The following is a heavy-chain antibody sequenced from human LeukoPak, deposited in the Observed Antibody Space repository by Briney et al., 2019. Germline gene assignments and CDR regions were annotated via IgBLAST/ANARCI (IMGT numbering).Heavy chain of an antibody. V-gene: IGHV3-7*01. Sequence: PGGSLRLSCAASGFSFSSYWMSWVRQAPGKGLEWVANINQDGTEKYYWDSVEGRFTISRDNAKNSLSLQMNSLRAEDTALYYCVGDPGDYWGQGTLVTVSS. CDR2: INQDGTEK. CDR3: VGDPGDY. CDR1: GFSFSSYW. J-gene: IGHJ4*02.